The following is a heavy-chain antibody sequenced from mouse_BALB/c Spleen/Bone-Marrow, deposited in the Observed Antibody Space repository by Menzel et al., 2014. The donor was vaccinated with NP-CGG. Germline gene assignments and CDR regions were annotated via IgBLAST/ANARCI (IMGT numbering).Heavy chain of an antibody. CDR1: GYTFTSYV. CDR3: ARPRQLGLPYYFDH. CDR2: INPYNDGT. V-gene: IGHV1-14*01. D-gene: IGHD3-2*01. Sequence: VQLQQSGPELVKPGASVKMSCKASGYTFTSYVMHWVKQKPGQGLEWIGYINPYNDGTKYNEKFKGKATLTSDKSSSTAYMELSSLTSEDSAVYCCARPRQLGLPYYFDHWGQGTTLTVSS. J-gene: IGHJ2*01.